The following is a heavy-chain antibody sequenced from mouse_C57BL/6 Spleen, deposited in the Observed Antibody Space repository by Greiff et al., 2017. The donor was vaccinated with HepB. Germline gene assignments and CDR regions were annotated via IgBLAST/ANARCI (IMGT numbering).Heavy chain of an antibody. CDR2: IYPGSGST. Sequence: VQLQQPGAELVKPGASVKMSCKAFGYTFTSYWITWVKQRPGQGLEWIGDIYPGSGSTNYNEKFKSKATLTVDTSSSTAYMQLSSLTSEDSAVYYCARSPRWYFDVWGTGTTVTVSS. CDR1: GYTFTSYW. CDR3: ARSPRWYFDV. V-gene: IGHV1-55*01. J-gene: IGHJ1*03.